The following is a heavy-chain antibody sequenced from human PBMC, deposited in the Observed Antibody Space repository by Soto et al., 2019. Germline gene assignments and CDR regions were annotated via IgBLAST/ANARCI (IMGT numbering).Heavy chain of an antibody. V-gene: IGHV1-24*01. CDR1: GYTLTELS. CDR2: FDPEDGEI. Sequence: ASVKVSCKVSGYTLTELSMHWVRQAPGKGLEWMGGFDPEDGEIIYAQKFQGRVTMTEDTSTDTAYMELSSLRSEDTAVYYCATDQGGDTGYSYGRDAFDIWGQGKMVTLSS. D-gene: IGHD5-18*01. J-gene: IGHJ3*02. CDR3: ATDQGGDTGYSYGRDAFDI.